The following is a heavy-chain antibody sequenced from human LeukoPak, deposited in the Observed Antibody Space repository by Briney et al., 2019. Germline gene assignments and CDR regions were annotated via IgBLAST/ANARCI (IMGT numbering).Heavy chain of an antibody. Sequence: SETLSLTCTVSGGSISSYYWSWIRQPPGKGLEWIGYIYTSGSTNYNPSLKSRATISVDTSKNQFSLKLSSVTAADTAVYYCARQASSGWYNWFDPWGQGTLVTVSS. CDR3: ARQASSGWYNWFDP. V-gene: IGHV4-4*09. CDR2: IYTSGST. CDR1: GGSISSYY. J-gene: IGHJ5*02. D-gene: IGHD6-19*01.